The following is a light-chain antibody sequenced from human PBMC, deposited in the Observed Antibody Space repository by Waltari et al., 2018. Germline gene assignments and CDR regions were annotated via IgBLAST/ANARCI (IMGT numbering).Light chain of an antibody. CDR2: EAS. CDR3: LQHNAYPRT. J-gene: IGKJ2*01. CDR1: QGITND. Sequence: DIQMTKFPSSLSASVGDNVPITCRASQGITNDLGWYQQKPGKAPKRLIYEASSLQSGVPSRFSGSGFGTEFTLTISSLQPEDFATYYCLQHNAYPRTFGQGTKLEIK. V-gene: IGKV1-17*01.